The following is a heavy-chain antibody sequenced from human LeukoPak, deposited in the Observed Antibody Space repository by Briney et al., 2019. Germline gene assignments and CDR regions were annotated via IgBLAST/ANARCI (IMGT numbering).Heavy chain of an antibody. CDR2: ISYDGSNK. J-gene: IGHJ3*02. Sequence: PGGSLRLSCAASGFTFSSYAMHWVRQAPGKGLEWVAVISYDGSNKYYADSVKGRFTISRDNSKNTLYLQMNSLRAEDTAVYYCAKDRAYSGSPRAFGIWGQGTVVTVSS. CDR1: GFTFSSYA. V-gene: IGHV3-30*04. D-gene: IGHD1-26*01. CDR3: AKDRAYSGSPRAFGI.